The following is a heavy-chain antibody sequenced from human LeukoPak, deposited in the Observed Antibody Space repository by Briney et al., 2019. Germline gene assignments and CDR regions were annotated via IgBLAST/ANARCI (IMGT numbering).Heavy chain of an antibody. D-gene: IGHD6-13*01. J-gene: IGHJ6*02. Sequence: ASVKVSCKASGYTFTSYDLNWVRQATGQGLEWMGWMNPNSGNTVYAQKLQGRVTMTTDTSTSTAYMELRSLRSDDTAVYYCARVTTSSYSSSWYWGVDVWGQGTTVTVSS. CDR2: MNPNSGNT. CDR3: ARVTTSSYSSSWYWGVDV. CDR1: GYTFTSYD. V-gene: IGHV1-8*01.